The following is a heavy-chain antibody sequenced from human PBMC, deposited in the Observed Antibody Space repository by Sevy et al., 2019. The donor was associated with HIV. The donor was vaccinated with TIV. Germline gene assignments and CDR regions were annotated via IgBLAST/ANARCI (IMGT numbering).Heavy chain of an antibody. V-gene: IGHV3-23*01. CDR3: ATRKVVTALYYFDY. Sequence: EGSLRLSCAASGFTFSNCAMTWVRQAPGKELEWVSSLSDTSGHIYYADSVKGRFTISRDNSKNTLYLQMNSLRAEDTAVYYCATRKVVTALYYFDYWGQGTLVTVSS. CDR2: LSDTSGHI. D-gene: IGHD2-21*02. J-gene: IGHJ4*02. CDR1: GFTFSNCA.